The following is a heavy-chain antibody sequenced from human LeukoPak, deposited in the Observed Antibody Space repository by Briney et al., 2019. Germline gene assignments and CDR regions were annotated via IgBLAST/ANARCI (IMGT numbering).Heavy chain of an antibody. CDR1: GGSISSGGYY. J-gene: IGHJ4*02. V-gene: IGHV4-30-2*01. CDR2: IYHGGST. Sequence: SQTLSLTCTVSGGSISSGGYYWSWIRQPPGKGLEWIGYIYHGGSTNYNPSLKSRVTISVDQPKNQFSLKLSSVTAADTAVYYCARVLSGSNFDYWGQGTLVTVSS. D-gene: IGHD3-22*01. CDR3: ARVLSGSNFDY.